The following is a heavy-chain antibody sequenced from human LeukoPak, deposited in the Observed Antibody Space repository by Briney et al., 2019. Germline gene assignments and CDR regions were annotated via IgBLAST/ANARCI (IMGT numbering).Heavy chain of an antibody. CDR3: AIHEPEPGIAVAGANYFDY. D-gene: IGHD6-19*01. Sequence: VASVTVSCKASGGTFSSYAISWVRQAPGQGLEWMGRIIPILGISNYAQKFQGRVPLTADKSTRTAYMELRSLRSEDTAVYYCAIHEPEPGIAVAGANYFDYWGQGTLVTVSS. V-gene: IGHV1-69*04. J-gene: IGHJ4*02. CDR1: GGTFSSYA. CDR2: IIPILGIS.